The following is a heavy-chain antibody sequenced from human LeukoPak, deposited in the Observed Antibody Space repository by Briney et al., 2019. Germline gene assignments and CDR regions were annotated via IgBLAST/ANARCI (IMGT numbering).Heavy chain of an antibody. CDR2: ISYDANIGSNK. CDR3: ARDGGYDFWSGYYQDY. V-gene: IGHV3-30-3*01. CDR1: GFTFSRYA. D-gene: IGHD3-3*01. J-gene: IGHJ4*02. Sequence: GGSLRLSCTASGFTFSRYAMHWGRQAPGKGRGGGALISYDANIGSNKYYADSVKGRFTISRDNSKNTLYLQMNSLRAEDTAVYYCARDGGYDFWSGYYQDYWGQGTLVTVSS.